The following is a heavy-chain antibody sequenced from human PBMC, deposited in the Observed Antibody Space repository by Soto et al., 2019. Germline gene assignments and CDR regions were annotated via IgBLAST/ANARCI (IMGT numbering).Heavy chain of an antibody. CDR3: ARHENGGTYPLAY. CDR1: GGSISSYY. V-gene: IGHV4-59*08. Sequence: SETLSLTCTVSGGSISSYYWSWIRQPPGKGLEWIGYIYYSGSTNYNPSLKSRVTISVDTSKNQFSLKLSSVTAADTAVFFCARHENGGTYPLAYWGQGTLVTVSS. J-gene: IGHJ4*02. CDR2: IYYSGST. D-gene: IGHD1-26*01.